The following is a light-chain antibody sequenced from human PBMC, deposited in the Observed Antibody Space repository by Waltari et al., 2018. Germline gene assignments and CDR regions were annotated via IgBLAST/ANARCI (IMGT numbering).Light chain of an antibody. V-gene: IGLV2-14*01. CDR3: SSYTSTNTGV. CDR2: AVS. Sequence: QSALTQPASVSGSPGQSITISSTGTSSYVGSYTTVSWYQQYPGKAPQLIIYAVSYRPSGISNRFSGSKSGNTATLTISGLQAEDEADYYCSSYTSTNTGVFGTGTKVTVL. J-gene: IGLJ1*01. CDR1: SSYVGSYTT.